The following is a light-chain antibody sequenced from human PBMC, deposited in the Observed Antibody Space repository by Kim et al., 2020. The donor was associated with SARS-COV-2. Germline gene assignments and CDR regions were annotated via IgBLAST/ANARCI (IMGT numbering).Light chain of an antibody. CDR3: QQYNNWPT. Sequence: YVWPGETATLSAGASQGVSSSLAWYQQKPDQAPRILVYGASIRATDIPARFSGSGSGTEFTLTISSLQSEDFAVYYCQQYNNWPTFGGGTKVDIK. CDR2: GAS. CDR1: QGVSSS. V-gene: IGKV3D-15*01. J-gene: IGKJ4*01.